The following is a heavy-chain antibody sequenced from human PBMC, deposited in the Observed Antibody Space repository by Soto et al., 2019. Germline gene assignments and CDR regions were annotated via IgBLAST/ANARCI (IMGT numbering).Heavy chain of an antibody. V-gene: IGHV4-59*01. CDR1: GGSISSYY. J-gene: IGHJ4*02. CDR3: ARSEIFDY. CDR2: IYYSGST. Sequence: QVQLQESGPGLVKPSETLSLTCTVSGGSISSYYWSWIRQPPGKGLEWIGYIYYSGSTNYNPSLKSRVTISVDTSKNQFSLKLSTVTAADTDVYYCARSEIFDYWGQGTLVTVSS.